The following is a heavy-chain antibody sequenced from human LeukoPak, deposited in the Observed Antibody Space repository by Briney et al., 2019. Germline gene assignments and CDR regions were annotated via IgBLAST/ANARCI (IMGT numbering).Heavy chain of an antibody. D-gene: IGHD5-24*01. V-gene: IGHV4-34*01. CDR1: GGSFSGYY. CDR3: ARDGYNNYYYYGMDV. J-gene: IGHJ6*02. Sequence: SETLSLTCAVYGGSFSGYYWSWIRQPPGKGLEWIGEINHSGSTNYNPSLKSRVTISVDTSKNQFSLKLSSVTAADTAVYYCARDGYNNYYYYGMDVWGQGTTVTVSS. CDR2: INHSGST.